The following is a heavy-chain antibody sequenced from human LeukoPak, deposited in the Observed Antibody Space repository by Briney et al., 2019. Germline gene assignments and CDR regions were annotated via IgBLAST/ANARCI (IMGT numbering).Heavy chain of an antibody. CDR2: ISYDGKKD. D-gene: IGHD2-2*01. Sequence: GGSLRLSCAASGFTFSNYAMSWVRQTPDRVLEWVASISYDGKKDFYADSVKGRFTISRDNSKNTLYLQMNSLRAEDTAVYYCSIVVVPAALDAFDIWGQGTMVTVSS. J-gene: IGHJ3*02. V-gene: IGHV3-30*04. CDR1: GFTFSNYA. CDR3: SIVVVPAALDAFDI.